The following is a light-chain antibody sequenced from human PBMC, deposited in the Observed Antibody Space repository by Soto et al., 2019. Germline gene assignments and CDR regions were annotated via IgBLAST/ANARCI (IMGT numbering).Light chain of an antibody. CDR3: QQRSHWPIT. CDR1: QSVSSN. V-gene: IGKV3-11*01. Sequence: EIVLTQSPATLSLSPGERATLSCRASQSVSSNLAWYQQKPGQGPRLLIYGASTRATGIPARFSGSGSGTDFTLTLICLAPAYFSVYYCQQRSHWPITFGQGTRLAN. J-gene: IGKJ5*01. CDR2: GAS.